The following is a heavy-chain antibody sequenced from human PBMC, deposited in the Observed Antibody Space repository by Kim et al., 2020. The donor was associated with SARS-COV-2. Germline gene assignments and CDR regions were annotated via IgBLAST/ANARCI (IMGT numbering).Heavy chain of an antibody. V-gene: IGHV4-39*01. Sequence: YYSPSLESRVTISVDTSTDQFSLKLSSVTAADTAVYYCYSGSYYQGNFDYWGQGTLVTVSS. J-gene: IGHJ4*02. CDR3: YSGSYYQGNFDY. D-gene: IGHD1-26*01.